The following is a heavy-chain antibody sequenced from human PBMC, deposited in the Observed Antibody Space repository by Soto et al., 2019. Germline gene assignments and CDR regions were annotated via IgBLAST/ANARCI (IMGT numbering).Heavy chain of an antibody. V-gene: IGHV3-15*01. D-gene: IGHD2-2*01. J-gene: IGHJ6*03. Sequence: VQLVESGGGLVKPGGSLRLSCAASGFTFSNAWMSWVRQAPGKGLEWVGRIKSKTDGGTTDYAAPVKGRFTISRDDSKNTLYLQMNSLKTEDTAVYYCTTDPPWDIVVVPAANYYYYYMDVWGKGTTVTVSS. CDR3: TTDPPWDIVVVPAANYYYYYMDV. CDR2: IKSKTDGGTT. CDR1: GFTFSNAW.